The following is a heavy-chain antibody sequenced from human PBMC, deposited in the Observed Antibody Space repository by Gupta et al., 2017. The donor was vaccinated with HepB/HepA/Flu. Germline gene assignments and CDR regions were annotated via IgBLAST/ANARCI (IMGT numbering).Heavy chain of an antibody. CDR3: AGTTGWDDLFDY. Sequence: QVQLVQSGAEVKRPGASLRVSCRASGYPFAGSYLHWVRQAPGQGFEWMGWINPNSEATESAQKFQGRVTMTTDMSISTVYMEMTSLKFYDAAVYYGAGTTGWDDLFDYWGQGTLFTVSS. CDR2: INPNSEAT. D-gene: IGHD1-1*01. CDR1: GYPFAGSY. J-gene: IGHJ4*02. V-gene: IGHV1-2*02.